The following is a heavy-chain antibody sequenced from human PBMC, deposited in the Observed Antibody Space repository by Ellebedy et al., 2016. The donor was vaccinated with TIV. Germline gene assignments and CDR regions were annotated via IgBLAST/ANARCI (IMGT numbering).Heavy chain of an antibody. Sequence: PGGSLRLSCAASGFTFSTYSLNWVRQAPGKGLEWISHITIGSSAKYYADSVKGRFTISRDDAKNSLYLQLNSLRDEDTALYYCARDVSVTGIWVFDSWGQGTLVSVSS. J-gene: IGHJ4*02. D-gene: IGHD2-21*02. CDR3: ARDVSVTGIWVFDS. CDR2: ITIGSSAK. V-gene: IGHV3-48*02. CDR1: GFTFSTYS.